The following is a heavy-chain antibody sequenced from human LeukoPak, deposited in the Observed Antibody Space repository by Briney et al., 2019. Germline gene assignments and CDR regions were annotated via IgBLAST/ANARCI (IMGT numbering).Heavy chain of an antibody. CDR3: ARVSSSWYQDWYFDL. Sequence: SETLSLTCAVYGGSFSGYYWSWIRQPPGKGLEWIGYIYYSGSINYNPSLKSRVTMSLDTSKNQFSLKLSSVTAADTAVYYCARVSSSWYQDWYFDLWGRGTLVTVSS. CDR2: IYYSGSI. D-gene: IGHD6-13*01. CDR1: GGSFSGYY. V-gene: IGHV4-59*12. J-gene: IGHJ2*01.